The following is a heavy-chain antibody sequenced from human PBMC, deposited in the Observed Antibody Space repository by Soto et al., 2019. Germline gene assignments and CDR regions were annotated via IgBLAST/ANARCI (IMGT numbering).Heavy chain of an antibody. V-gene: IGHV3-23*01. D-gene: IGHD6-6*01. CDR1: GFTFSSYA. J-gene: IGHJ4*02. CDR2: ISGSDDST. CDR3: AKRSSSSTFYY. Sequence: EVQLLESGGGLVQPGESLRLSCAASGFTFSSYAMSWVRQAPGKGLEWVSVISGSDDSTYYADSVKGRFTISRDNSKNTLYLQMHSLRAEDTAGNYCAKRSSSSTFYYWGQGTLVTVSS.